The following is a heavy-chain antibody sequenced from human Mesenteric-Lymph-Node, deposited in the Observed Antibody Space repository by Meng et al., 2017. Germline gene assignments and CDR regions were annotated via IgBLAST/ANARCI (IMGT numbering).Heavy chain of an antibody. CDR1: GFSISSNIR. CDR2: IDDSGST. D-gene: IGHD1-26*01. V-gene: IGHV4-4*02. J-gene: IGHJ4*02. Sequence: QGRLQSSGPGLLTPSGTLPPTCGVFGFSISSNIRWTWVRQPPGKGLEWIGDIDDSGSTNYNPSLNSRISISLDKSKNHFSLKVNSVTAADTAVYYCARGKQDAWELLAYWGQGALVTVSS. CDR3: ARGKQDAWELLAY.